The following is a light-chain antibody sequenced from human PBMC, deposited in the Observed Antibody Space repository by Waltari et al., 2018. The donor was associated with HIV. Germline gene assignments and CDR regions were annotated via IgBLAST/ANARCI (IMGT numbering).Light chain of an antibody. CDR1: KGISSY. Sequence: AIRMTQSPSSFSASTGDRVTITCRASKGISSYLALYQQKPGKAPKLLIYAASTLQSGVPSMFSGSGSGTDFTLTISCLQSEDFATYYCQQYYSYPRTLGQGTTLAIK. CDR2: AAS. J-gene: IGKJ2*01. CDR3: QQYYSYPRT. V-gene: IGKV1-8*01.